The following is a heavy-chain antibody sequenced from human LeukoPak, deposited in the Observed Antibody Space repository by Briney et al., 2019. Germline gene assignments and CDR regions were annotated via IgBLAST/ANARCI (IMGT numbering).Heavy chain of an antibody. CDR3: ATEQWLVPYFDY. V-gene: IGHV3-21*01. CDR2: ISSSSSYI. J-gene: IGHJ4*02. CDR1: GFTFSSYS. D-gene: IGHD6-19*01. Sequence: PGGSLRLSCAASGFTFSSYSMNWVRQAPGKGLEWVSSISSSSSYIYYADSVKGRFTISRDNAKNSLYLQMNSLRAEDTAVYYCATEQWLVPYFDYWGQGTLVTVSS.